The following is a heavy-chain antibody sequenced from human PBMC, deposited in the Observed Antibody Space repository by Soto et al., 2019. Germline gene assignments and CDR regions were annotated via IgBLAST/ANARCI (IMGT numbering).Heavy chain of an antibody. Sequence: GGSLSLSCAASGFNLGDHWMSWVRQAPGKGLEWAANMYQDGSEINYLVSVRGRFTISKDIANNLLYLQMRSLRAEDTAEYYCAKAYCSNTFCPPGNFYFYGMDVWGHGTTVTVSS. V-gene: IGHV3-7*03. CDR2: MYQDGSEI. CDR3: AKAYCSNTFCPPGNFYFYGMDV. CDR1: GFNLGDHW. D-gene: IGHD2-2*01. J-gene: IGHJ6*02.